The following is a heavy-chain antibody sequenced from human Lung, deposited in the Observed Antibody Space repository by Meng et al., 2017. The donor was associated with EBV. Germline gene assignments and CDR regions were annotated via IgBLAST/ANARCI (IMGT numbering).Heavy chain of an antibody. CDR2: ISWNSGSI. CDR1: GFSFDDDA. V-gene: IGHV3-9*01. Sequence: EVQLGGSGGGLVQPGRSLRLSCAASGFSFDDDAMHWVRQAPGKGLEWVSGISWNSGSIGYADSVKGRFTISRDNAKNSLYLQMNSLRAEDTALYYCARGGNFDPWGQGTLVTVSS. D-gene: IGHD2/OR15-2a*01. CDR3: ARGGNFDP. J-gene: IGHJ5*02.